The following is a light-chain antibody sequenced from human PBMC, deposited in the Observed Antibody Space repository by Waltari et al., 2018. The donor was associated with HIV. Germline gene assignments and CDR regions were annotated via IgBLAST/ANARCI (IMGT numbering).Light chain of an antibody. V-gene: IGKV4-1*01. CDR1: QNVFYSSNNKSY. CDR3: QQTYTIPPT. Sequence: DIVMTQSPDSLAVSLGERATIKCKSRQNVFYSSNNKSYFSWYQQKPGQPPKLIIYWASSRQSGVPDRFSGSGSGTDFTLTISSLQAEDVAVYFCQQTYTIPPTFGGGTKVEIK. CDR2: WAS. J-gene: IGKJ4*01.